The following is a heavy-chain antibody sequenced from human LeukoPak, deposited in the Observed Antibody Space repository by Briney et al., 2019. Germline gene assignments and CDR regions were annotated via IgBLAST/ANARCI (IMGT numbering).Heavy chain of an antibody. CDR2: IYTSGST. CDR3: ARRSLAVADDY. V-gene: IGHV4-61*02. CDR1: GGSISRGSYY. J-gene: IGHJ4*02. D-gene: IGHD6-19*01. Sequence: SQTLSLTCTVSGGSISRGSYYWSWIRQPAGKGLEWIGRIYTSGSTNYNPSLKSRVTISVDTSKNQFSLELSSVTAADTAVYYCARRSLAVADDYWGQGTLVTVSS.